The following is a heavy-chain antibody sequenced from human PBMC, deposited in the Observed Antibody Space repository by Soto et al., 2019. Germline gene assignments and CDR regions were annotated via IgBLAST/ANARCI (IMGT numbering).Heavy chain of an antibody. CDR3: ARDRRELWFGEFSLNDAFDI. D-gene: IGHD3-10*01. CDR1: GFTFSSYS. V-gene: IGHV3-21*01. J-gene: IGHJ3*02. Sequence: GGSLRLSCAASGFTFSSYSMNWVRQAPGKGLEWVSSISSSSSYIYYADSVKGRFTISRDNAKNSLYLQMNSLRAEDTAVYYCARDRRELWFGEFSLNDAFDIWGQGTMVTVSS. CDR2: ISSSSSYI.